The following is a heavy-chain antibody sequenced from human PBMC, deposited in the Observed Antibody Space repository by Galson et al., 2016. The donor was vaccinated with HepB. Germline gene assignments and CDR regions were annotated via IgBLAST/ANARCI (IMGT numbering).Heavy chain of an antibody. V-gene: IGHV4-34*01. D-gene: IGHD1-14*01. CDR3: ARELGTSSSFGMDV. Sequence: LSLTCAVYGGSFSGYYWTWIRQPPGKGLEWIGEIYRSGSTNYNPSLKSRVTISMDTSKSQFSLNLNSVTAADTAVYYCARELGTSSSFGMDVWGRGTAVIVSS. CDR2: IYRSGST. CDR1: GGSFSGYY. J-gene: IGHJ6*02.